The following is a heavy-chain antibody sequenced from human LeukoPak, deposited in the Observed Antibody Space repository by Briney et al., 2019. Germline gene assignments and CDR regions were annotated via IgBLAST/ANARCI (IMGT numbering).Heavy chain of an antibody. CDR3: ATETDDY. J-gene: IGHJ4*02. D-gene: IGHD2-21*02. CDR1: GVTVSSNH. V-gene: IGHV3-66*01. CDR2: IYSGGGT. Sequence: PGGSLRLSCAVSGVTVSSNHMSWVRQAPGKGLEWVSAIYSGGGTYYADSVKGRFTLSRDISKNTLYLQMNSLRAEDTAVYYCATETDDYWGQGTLVTVSS.